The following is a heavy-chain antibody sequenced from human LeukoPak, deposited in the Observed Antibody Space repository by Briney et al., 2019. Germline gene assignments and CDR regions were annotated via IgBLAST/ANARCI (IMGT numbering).Heavy chain of an antibody. Sequence: PPETLSLTCTVSGGSISSYYWSWIRQPPGKGLEWIGYIYYSGSTNYNPSLKSRVTISVDTSKNQFSLKLSSVTAADTAVYYCARSWYSSGWYFDLWGRGTLVTVSS. J-gene: IGHJ2*01. V-gene: IGHV4-59*08. D-gene: IGHD6-19*01. CDR1: GGSISSYY. CDR2: IYYSGST. CDR3: ARSWYSSGWYFDL.